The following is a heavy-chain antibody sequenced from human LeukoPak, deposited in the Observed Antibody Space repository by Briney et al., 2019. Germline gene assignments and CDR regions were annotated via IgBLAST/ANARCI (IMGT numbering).Heavy chain of an antibody. CDR1: GFTFSSYE. CDR3: ARDLGLWLRTHAFDI. J-gene: IGHJ3*02. Sequence: GGSLRLSCAASGFTFSSYEMNWVRQAPGKGLEWVSYISSSGSTIYYADSVKGRFTISRDNAKNSLYLQMNSLRAEDTAVYYCARDLGLWLRTHAFDIWGQGTMVTVSS. V-gene: IGHV3-48*03. CDR2: ISSSGSTI. D-gene: IGHD5-18*01.